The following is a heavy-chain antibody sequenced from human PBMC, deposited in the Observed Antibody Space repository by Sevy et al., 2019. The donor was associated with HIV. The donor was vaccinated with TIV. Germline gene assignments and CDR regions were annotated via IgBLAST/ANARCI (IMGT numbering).Heavy chain of an antibody. V-gene: IGHV1-18*01. CDR1: GYTFTHYR. CDR3: ARGDYAWDY. CDR2: ITTYNGYT. Sequence: ASVKVSCRTSGYTFTHYRLNWVRQAPGQGLEWMGWITTYNGYTYYAQQLQGRVNITRDTSTTTTYMELRSPTSDETAIHFCARGDYAWDYWGQGTLVTVSS. D-gene: IGHD4-17*01. J-gene: IGHJ4*02.